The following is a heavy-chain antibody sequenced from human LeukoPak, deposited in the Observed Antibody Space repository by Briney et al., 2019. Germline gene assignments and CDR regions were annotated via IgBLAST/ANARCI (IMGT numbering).Heavy chain of an antibody. D-gene: IGHD4-11*01. CDR2: INWNGGST. J-gene: IGHJ6*03. CDR3: ARNEYSWRPYYYYYMGV. Sequence: TSETLSLTCTVSGGSISSYYWSWVRQAPGKGLEWVSGINWNGGSTGYADSVKGRFTISRDNAKNSLYLQMNSLRAEDTALYHCARNEYSWRPYYYYYMGVWGKGTTVTVSS. V-gene: IGHV3-20*01. CDR1: GGSISSYY.